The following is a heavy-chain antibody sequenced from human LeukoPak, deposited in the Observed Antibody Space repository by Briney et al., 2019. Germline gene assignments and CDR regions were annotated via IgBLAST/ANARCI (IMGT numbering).Heavy chain of an antibody. Sequence: GASVKVSCKASGYTCTSYDINWVRQATGQGLEWMGWMNPNSGNTGYAQKFQGRVTMTRNTSISAAYMELSSLRSEDTAVYYCARTTITMIALFYYWGQGTLVTVSS. CDR2: MNPNSGNT. V-gene: IGHV1-8*01. J-gene: IGHJ4*02. CDR1: GYTCTSYD. CDR3: ARTTITMIALFYY. D-gene: IGHD3-22*01.